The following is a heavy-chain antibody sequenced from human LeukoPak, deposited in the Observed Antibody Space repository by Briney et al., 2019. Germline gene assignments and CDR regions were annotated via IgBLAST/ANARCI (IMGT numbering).Heavy chain of an antibody. CDR1: GFTFSSYS. V-gene: IGHV3-48*04. J-gene: IGHJ4*02. Sequence: PGGSLRLSCTASGFTFSSYSMNWVRQAPGKGLEWVSYISSSGSTIYYADSVKGRFTISRDNAKNSLYLQMNSLRAEDTAVYYCASYVETMSYTAMVTGDYWGQGTLVTVSS. CDR3: ASYVETMSYTAMVTGDY. CDR2: ISSSGSTI. D-gene: IGHD5-18*01.